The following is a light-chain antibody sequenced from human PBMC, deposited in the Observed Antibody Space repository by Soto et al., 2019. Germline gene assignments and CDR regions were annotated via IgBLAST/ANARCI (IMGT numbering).Light chain of an antibody. Sequence: DSQGTQSPYTLSASVGDRVTISCRASQNIDSWLAWYQQKPGKATKLLIYDASSLESGVPSRFSGSGSGTEFTLTISSLQPDDFATYYCQQYNSYHYSFGPGTKVDIK. CDR1: QNIDSW. V-gene: IGKV1-5*01. CDR2: DAS. J-gene: IGKJ3*01. CDR3: QQYNSYHYS.